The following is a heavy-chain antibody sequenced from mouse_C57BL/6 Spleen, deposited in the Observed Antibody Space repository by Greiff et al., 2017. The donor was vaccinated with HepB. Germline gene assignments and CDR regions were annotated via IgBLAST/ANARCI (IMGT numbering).Heavy chain of an antibody. V-gene: IGHV5-4*01. CDR3: ARDEPYFDY. CDR1: GFTFSSYA. J-gene: IGHJ2*01. Sequence: EVHLVESGGGLVKPGGSLKLSCAASGFTFSSYAMSWVRQTPEKRLEWVATISDGGSYTYYPDNVKGRFTISRDNAKNNLYLQMSHLKSEDTAMYYCARDEPYFDYWGQGTTLTVSS. CDR2: ISDGGSYT.